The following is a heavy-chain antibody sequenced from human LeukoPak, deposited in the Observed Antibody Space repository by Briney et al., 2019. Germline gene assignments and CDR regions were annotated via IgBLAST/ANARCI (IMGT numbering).Heavy chain of an antibody. CDR3: ARGANLTMIIVVGSYWYFDL. CDR2: IIPLFGTT. V-gene: IGHV1-69*13. Sequence: SVKVSCKASGYTFTGYYMHWVRQAPGQGLEWMGGIIPLFGTTNYAQKFQGRVTITADESTRTAYMELNSLRSEDTAVYYCARGANLTMIIVVGSYWYFDLWGRGTLVTVSS. J-gene: IGHJ2*01. D-gene: IGHD3-22*01. CDR1: GYTFTGYY.